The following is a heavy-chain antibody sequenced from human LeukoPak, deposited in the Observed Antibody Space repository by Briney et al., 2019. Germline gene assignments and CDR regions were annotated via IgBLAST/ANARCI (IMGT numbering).Heavy chain of an antibody. Sequence: ASVKVSCKASGYTFTDYYIHWVRQAPGKGLEWMGWINPYSGGAKNARKFQGRVTMTRDTSTGTAYMDLSRLTFDDTAFYYCARGDIYGDYVWWGQGTLVTVSS. J-gene: IGHJ4*02. CDR2: INPYSGGA. D-gene: IGHD4-17*01. CDR1: GYTFTDYY. CDR3: ARGDIYGDYVW. V-gene: IGHV1-2*02.